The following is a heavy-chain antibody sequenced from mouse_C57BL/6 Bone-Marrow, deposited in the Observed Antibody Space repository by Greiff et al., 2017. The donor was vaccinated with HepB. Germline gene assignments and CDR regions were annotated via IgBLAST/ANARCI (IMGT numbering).Heavy chain of an antibody. Sequence: EVQLQESGPGLVKPSQSLSLTCSVTGYSITSGYYWNWIRQFPGNKLEWMGYISYDGSNNYNPSLKNRISITRDTSKNQFFLKLNSVTTEDTATYYCARGGSYHTWFAYWGQGTLVTVSA. J-gene: IGHJ3*01. V-gene: IGHV3-6*01. D-gene: IGHD2-12*01. CDR2: ISYDGSN. CDR1: GYSITSGYY. CDR3: ARGGSYHTWFAY.